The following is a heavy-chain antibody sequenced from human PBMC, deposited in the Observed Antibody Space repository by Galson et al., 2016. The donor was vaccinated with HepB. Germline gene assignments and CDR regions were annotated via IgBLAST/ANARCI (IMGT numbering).Heavy chain of an antibody. CDR1: GFTFSDYY. D-gene: IGHD6-19*01. CDR3: ARAQSSGWNGFFYYHYMDV. V-gene: IGHV3-11*06. J-gene: IGHJ6*03. CDR2: ISASGSYT. Sequence: LRLSCAASGFTFSDYYMSWVRQAPGKGLEWLSYISASGSYTNYADSVKGRFTISRDNAKDSVYLQMNSLRAEDTAVYYCARAQSSGWNGFFYYHYMDVWGKGTTVTVSS.